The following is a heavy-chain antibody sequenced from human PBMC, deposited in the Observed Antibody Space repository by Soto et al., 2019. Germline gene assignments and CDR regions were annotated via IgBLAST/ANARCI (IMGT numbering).Heavy chain of an antibody. CDR3: ARTSAADKYYYGVDV. D-gene: IGHD6-13*01. CDR1: GYSFTSYW. V-gene: IGHV5-51*01. J-gene: IGHJ6*02. Sequence: EVQLVQSGAEVKKPGESLKISCKGSGYSFTSYWIGWVRQMPGKGLEWMGIIYPGDSDTRYSPSFQGQVTISADKSIRTAYRQWSSQKPANTALYYGARTSAADKYYYGVDVGAQGTTVPVS. CDR2: IYPGDSDT.